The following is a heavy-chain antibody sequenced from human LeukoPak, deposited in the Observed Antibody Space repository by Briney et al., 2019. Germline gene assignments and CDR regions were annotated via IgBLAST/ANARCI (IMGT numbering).Heavy chain of an antibody. V-gene: IGHV3-9*01. D-gene: IGHD3-10*01. Sequence: GGSLRLSCAASGFTFDDYAMHWVRQAPGKGLEWVSGISWNSGSIGYADSVKGRFTISRDNAKNSLYLQMNSLRAEDTALYYCAKDMGSIYTSFDYWGQGTLVTVSS. CDR2: ISWNSGSI. J-gene: IGHJ4*02. CDR1: GFTFDDYA. CDR3: AKDMGSIYTSFDY.